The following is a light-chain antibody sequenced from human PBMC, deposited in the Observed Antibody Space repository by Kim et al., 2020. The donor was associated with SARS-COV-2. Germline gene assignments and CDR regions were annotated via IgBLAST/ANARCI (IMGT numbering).Light chain of an antibody. J-gene: IGLJ1*01. V-gene: IGLV2-11*01. Sequence: CQSLPLSFTGTSSDVGGYDFVSWYQHHPCRPPKVIIYGVNKRPSVVPDRVAGSMSGNTASLTIVERHAGDEADYFCCSYARSPYVLGSWTKVTVL. CDR2: GVN. CDR1: SSDVGGYDF. CDR3: CSYARSPYV.